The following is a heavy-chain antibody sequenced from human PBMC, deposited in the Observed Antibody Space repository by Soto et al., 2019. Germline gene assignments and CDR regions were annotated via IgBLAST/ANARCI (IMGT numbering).Heavy chain of an antibody. CDR2: IYYSGST. V-gene: IGHV4-39*01. D-gene: IGHD4-17*01. Sequence: SETLSLTCTVSGGSISSYYWGWIRQPPGKGLEWIGSIYYSGSTYYNPSLKSRVTISVDTSKNQFSLKLSSVTAADTAVYYCARQASDYGDYVQNWFDPWGQGTLVTVSS. CDR3: ARQASDYGDYVQNWFDP. CDR1: GGSISSYY. J-gene: IGHJ5*02.